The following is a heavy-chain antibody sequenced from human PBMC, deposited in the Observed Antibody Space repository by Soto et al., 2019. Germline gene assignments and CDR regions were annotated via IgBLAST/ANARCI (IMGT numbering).Heavy chain of an antibody. CDR1: GYTFTGHY. CDR3: AVSRYCSGGYCYLNSLYYLDY. J-gene: IGHJ4*02. CDR2: INPNSGGT. V-gene: IGHV1-2*02. D-gene: IGHD2-15*01. Sequence: QVQLVQSGAEVKKPGASVKVSCKASGYTFTGHYIHWVRQAPGQGLEWMGWINPNSGGTNYAQKFQGRVTLTRDTSVSTAYMELSRLRSDDTAVYYCAVSRYCSGGYCYLNSLYYLDYWGQGALVTVSS.